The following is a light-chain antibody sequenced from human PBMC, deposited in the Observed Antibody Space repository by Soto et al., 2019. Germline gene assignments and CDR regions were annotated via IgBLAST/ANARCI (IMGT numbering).Light chain of an antibody. CDR2: GAS. CDR1: QSVSSN. Sequence: SHSSAALSGSPRGRATLXCRASQSVSSNLAWYQQKPGQAPRLLIYGASTRATGIPARFSGSGSATEFTLTISILQSEDFAVYYCQQDGSSPTPFGQVARLEI. CDR3: QQDGSSPTP. V-gene: IGKV3-15*01. J-gene: IGKJ5*01.